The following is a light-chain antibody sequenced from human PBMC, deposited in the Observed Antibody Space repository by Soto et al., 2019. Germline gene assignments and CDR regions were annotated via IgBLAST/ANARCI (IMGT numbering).Light chain of an antibody. J-gene: IGKJ4*01. CDR1: QDINNY. CDR2: AAS. Sequence: DIQMTQSPSSLSASVGDRVTITCRTTQDINNYLAWYQQRPGKVPNLLIHAASTLYSGAPSRFSGSGSGTHFTLTISSLQPEDVATYFCQKYDSAPLTFGEGTKVEIK. V-gene: IGKV1-27*01. CDR3: QKYDSAPLT.